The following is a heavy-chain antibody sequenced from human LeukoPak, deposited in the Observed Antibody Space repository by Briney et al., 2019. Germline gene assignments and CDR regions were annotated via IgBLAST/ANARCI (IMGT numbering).Heavy chain of an antibody. V-gene: IGHV3-53*01. CDR1: EFSVKYNY. CDR3: ARWTNFHAFDI. Sequence: PGGSLRLSCAASEFSVKYNYMTWVRQAPGKGLEWVSLLYSAGSTNYADSVKGRFTISRDDSKNTAYLQMNSLRAEDTAVYYCARWTNFHAFDIWGQGTLVTVSS. D-gene: IGHD1-1*01. J-gene: IGHJ3*02. CDR2: LYSAGST.